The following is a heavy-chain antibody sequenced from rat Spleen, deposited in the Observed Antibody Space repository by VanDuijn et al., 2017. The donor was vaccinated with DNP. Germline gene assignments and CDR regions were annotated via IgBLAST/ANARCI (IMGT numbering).Heavy chain of an antibody. J-gene: IGHJ2*01. CDR3: ARDAGGPFDY. D-gene: IGHD1-11*01. Sequence: EVRLVESGGGLVQPGGSLKLSCAASGFIFSNYGMAWVRQAPTKGLEWVATISYDGVNAYYRDSVKGRFTISRDNAKSTLYLQMDSLRSEDTATYYCARDAGGPFDYWGQGVMVTVSS. V-gene: IGHV5-29*01. CDR2: ISYDGVNA. CDR1: GFIFSNYG.